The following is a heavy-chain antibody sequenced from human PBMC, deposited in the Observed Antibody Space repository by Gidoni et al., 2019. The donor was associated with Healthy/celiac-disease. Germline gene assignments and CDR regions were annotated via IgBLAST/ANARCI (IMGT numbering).Heavy chain of an antibody. D-gene: IGHD6-19*01. CDR2: FDPEDGET. CDR3: ATGAHLYSSGWYWSFDY. CDR1: GYTLTDLP. J-gene: IGHJ4*02. V-gene: IGHV1-24*01. Sequence: QVQLVQSGAEVKKPGASVKVSCKVSGYTLTDLPMHWVRQAPGKGLEWMGGFDPEDGETIYAQKFQGRVTMTEDTSTDTAYMELSRLRSEDTAVYYCATGAHLYSSGWYWSFDYWGQGTLVTVSS.